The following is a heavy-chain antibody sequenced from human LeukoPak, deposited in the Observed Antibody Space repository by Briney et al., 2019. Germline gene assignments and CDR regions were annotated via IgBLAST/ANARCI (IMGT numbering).Heavy chain of an antibody. Sequence: SQTLSLTCTVSGGSISSGDYYWSWIRQPPGKGLEWIGYIYYSGSTNYNPSLKSRVTISVDTSKNQFSLKPSSVTAADTAVYYCARGRAAAGKAKNNWFDPWGQGTLVTVSS. CDR2: IYYSGST. D-gene: IGHD6-13*01. J-gene: IGHJ5*02. V-gene: IGHV4-30-4*01. CDR3: ARGRAAAGKAKNNWFDP. CDR1: GGSISSGDYY.